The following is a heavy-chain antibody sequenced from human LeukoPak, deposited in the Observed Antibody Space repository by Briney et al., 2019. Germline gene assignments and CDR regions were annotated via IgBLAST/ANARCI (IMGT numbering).Heavy chain of an antibody. Sequence: GGSLRLSCVASGFTIDKAWMTWVRQAPGKGLEWVSSISSSSSYIFYADPVKGRFTISRDNSKNTLYLQLNSLRAEDTAVYYCASGRGYWGQGTLVTVSS. CDR1: GFTIDKAW. CDR3: ASGRGY. V-gene: IGHV3-21*01. CDR2: ISSSSSYI. D-gene: IGHD3-10*01. J-gene: IGHJ4*02.